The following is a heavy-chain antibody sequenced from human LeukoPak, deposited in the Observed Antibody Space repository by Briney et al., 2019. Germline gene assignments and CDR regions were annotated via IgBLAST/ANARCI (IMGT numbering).Heavy chain of an antibody. CDR2: VSCSSSYI. D-gene: IGHD6-13*01. CDR1: GFTFTSYS. V-gene: IGHV3-21*01. Sequence: PGGSLRLSCVGSGFTFTSYSMNWVRQAPGKGLEWVSCVSCSSSYIYYTDSVKGRFTISRDNAKNSLYLQMNSLRAEDTAVYYCARGYVAASGRYYFDSWGQGTLVTVSS. CDR3: ARGYVAASGRYYFDS. J-gene: IGHJ4*02.